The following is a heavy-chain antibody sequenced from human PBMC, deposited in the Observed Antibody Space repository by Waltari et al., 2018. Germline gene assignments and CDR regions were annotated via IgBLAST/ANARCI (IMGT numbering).Heavy chain of an antibody. CDR1: GFIFSSHG. J-gene: IGHJ5*02. D-gene: IGHD3-3*01. CDR2: ISYDGSEK. Sequence: VQLVGSGGGVVQPGRSLRLSCAASGFIFSSHGIHWIRQGPGRGLGWVAFISYDGSEKQYADSVNGRFTISRDNSNNTVSLQMNSLRDDDTSFYYCARDSAIRFLQWLPQSKWFDPWGQGTLVIVSS. V-gene: IGHV3-33*05. CDR3: ARDSAIRFLQWLPQSKWFDP.